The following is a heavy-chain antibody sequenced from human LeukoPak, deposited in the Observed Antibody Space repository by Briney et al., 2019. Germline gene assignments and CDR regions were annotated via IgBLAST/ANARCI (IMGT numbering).Heavy chain of an antibody. D-gene: IGHD2-21*02. Sequence: PGGSLRLSCAASGFTVSSNYMSWVRQAPGKGLEWVSVIYSGGGTYYADSVKGRFTISRDNSKNTLYLQMNSLRPEDTAVYYCARGILAYCGGDCYYYWGQGTLVTVSS. CDR2: IYSGGGT. CDR3: ARGILAYCGGDCYYY. CDR1: GFTVSSNY. V-gene: IGHV3-66*02. J-gene: IGHJ4*02.